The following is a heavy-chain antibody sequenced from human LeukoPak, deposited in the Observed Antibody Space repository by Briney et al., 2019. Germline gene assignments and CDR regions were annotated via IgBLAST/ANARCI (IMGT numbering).Heavy chain of an antibody. CDR3: ATEDCSSTSCYVY. J-gene: IGHJ4*02. CDR2: ISSSSYI. Sequence: GGSLRLSCASSGFTFSSYSMNWVRQAPGKGLKWVSSISSSSYIYYADSVKGRFTISRDNAKNSLYLQMNSLRAEDTAVYYCATEDCSSTSCYVYWGQGTLVTVSS. V-gene: IGHV3-21*01. CDR1: GFTFSSYS. D-gene: IGHD2-2*01.